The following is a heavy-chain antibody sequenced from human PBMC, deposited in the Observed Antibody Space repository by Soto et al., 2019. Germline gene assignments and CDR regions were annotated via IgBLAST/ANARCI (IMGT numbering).Heavy chain of an antibody. V-gene: IGHV4-30-4*01. CDR2: IYYSGST. Sequence: SETLSLTCTVSGGSISSGDYYWSWIRQPPGKGLEWIGYIYYSGSTYYNPSLKSRVTISVDTSKNQFSLKLSSVTAADTAVYYCARLSVTTVTHYYYGMDVWGQGTTVTAP. CDR3: ARLSVTTVTHYYYGMDV. CDR1: GGSISSGDYY. J-gene: IGHJ6*02. D-gene: IGHD4-4*01.